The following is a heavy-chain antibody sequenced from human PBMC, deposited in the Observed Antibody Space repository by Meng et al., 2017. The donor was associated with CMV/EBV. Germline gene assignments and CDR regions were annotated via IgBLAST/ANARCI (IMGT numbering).Heavy chain of an antibody. Sequence: VHLQESGPGLLTPSQTLSLTCTVSGGSISSGDYYWSWIRQPPGKGLEWIGYIYYSGSTYYNPSLKSRVTISVDTSKNQFSLKLSSVTAADTAVYYCARAPAAYYYYYYMDVWGKGTTVTVSS. CDR2: IYYSGST. CDR3: ARAPAAYYYYYYMDV. CDR1: GGSISSGDYY. J-gene: IGHJ6*03. D-gene: IGHD2-2*01. V-gene: IGHV4-30-4*08.